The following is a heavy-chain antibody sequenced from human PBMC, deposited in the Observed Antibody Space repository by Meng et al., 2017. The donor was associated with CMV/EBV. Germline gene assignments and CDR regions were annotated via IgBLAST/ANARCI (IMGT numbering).Heavy chain of an antibody. V-gene: IGHV3-23*01. Sequence: GESLKISCAASGFTFSNYAMSWVRQAPGKGLEWVSGISASGSGTGSTHYADSVKGRFTISRDNSKNSLYLQMNSLRAEDTAVYYCAAGLETQEYYFDYWGQGTLVTVSS. CDR1: GFTFSNYA. D-gene: IGHD3/OR15-3a*01. CDR2: ISASGSGTGST. J-gene: IGHJ4*02. CDR3: AAGLETQEYYFDY.